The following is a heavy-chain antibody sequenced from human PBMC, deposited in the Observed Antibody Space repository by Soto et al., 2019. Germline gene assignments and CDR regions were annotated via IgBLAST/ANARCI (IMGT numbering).Heavy chain of an antibody. J-gene: IGHJ5*02. CDR3: ARVIATAVHWFDP. CDR1: GGSISSTNW. Sequence: SETLSLTCAVSGGSISSTNWWSWVRQPPGKGLEWIGEIYHSGSTNYNPSLKSRVTISVDKSKNQFSLKLSSVTAADTAVYYCARVIATAVHWFDPWGQGTLVTVSS. CDR2: IYHSGST. D-gene: IGHD6-13*01. V-gene: IGHV4-4*02.